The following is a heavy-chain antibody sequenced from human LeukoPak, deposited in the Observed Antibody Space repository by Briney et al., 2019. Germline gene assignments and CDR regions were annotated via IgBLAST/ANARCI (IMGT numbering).Heavy chain of an antibody. CDR3: AKDTGTAYSSSWYSD. V-gene: IGHV3-9*03. D-gene: IGHD6-13*01. J-gene: IGHJ4*02. CDR1: GFTFDDYA. Sequence: GSSLRLSCAASGFTFDDYAMHWVRQAPGKGLEWVSGISWNSGSIGYADSVKGRFTISRDNAKNSLYLQMNSLRAEDMAVYYCAKDTGTAYSSSWYSDWGQGTLVTVSS. CDR2: ISWNSGSI.